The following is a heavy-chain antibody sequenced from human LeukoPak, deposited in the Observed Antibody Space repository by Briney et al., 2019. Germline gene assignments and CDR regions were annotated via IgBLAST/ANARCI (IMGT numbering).Heavy chain of an antibody. V-gene: IGHV3-23*01. CDR1: GSTFSIYG. Sequence: GGSLRLSCAASGSTFSIYGMTWVRHAPGKGVEWVSAISGSGGRTYYADSVKGRFTISRDNSKNTLYLQMSSLRAEDTAVYYCAKDRYSIWYLTIDYWGQGTLVTVSS. J-gene: IGHJ4*02. D-gene: IGHD6-13*01. CDR2: ISGSGGRT. CDR3: AKDRYSIWYLTIDY.